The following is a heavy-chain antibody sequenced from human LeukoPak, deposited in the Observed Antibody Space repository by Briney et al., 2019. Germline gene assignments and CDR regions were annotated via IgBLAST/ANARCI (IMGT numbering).Heavy chain of an antibody. CDR1: GGSISSDSYY. D-gene: IGHD1-1*01. CDR3: ARGAGLTTSNDAFDI. CDR2: IYTSGST. V-gene: IGHV4-61*02. Sequence: SETLSLTCTVSGGSISSDSYYWSWIRQPAGQGLVWIVRIYTSGSTNYNPSLNSRVTISVDTSKNQFSLKLSSVTAADTAMYYCARGAGLTTSNDAFDIWGEGTMVTVSS. J-gene: IGHJ3*02.